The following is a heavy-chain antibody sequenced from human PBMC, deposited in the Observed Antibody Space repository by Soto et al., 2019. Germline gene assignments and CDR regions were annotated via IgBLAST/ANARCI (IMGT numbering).Heavy chain of an antibody. CDR3: ARDSYYYDSSGYYLYYFDY. D-gene: IGHD3-22*01. J-gene: IGHJ4*02. V-gene: IGHV3-21*01. Sequence: EVQLVESGGGLVKPGGSLRLSCAASGFTFSSYSMNWVRQAPGKGLEWVSSISSSSSYIYYADSVKGRFTISRDNAKNSLYLQMNSLRAEDTAVYYCARDSYYYDSSGYYLYYFDYWGQGPLVTVSS. CDR2: ISSSSSYI. CDR1: GFTFSSYS.